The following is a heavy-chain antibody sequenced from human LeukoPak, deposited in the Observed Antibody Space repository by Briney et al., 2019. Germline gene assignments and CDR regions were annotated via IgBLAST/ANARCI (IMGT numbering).Heavy chain of an antibody. CDR1: GGTFSSYA. Sequence: SVKVSCKASGGTFSSYAISWVRQAPGQGLEWMGGIIPIFGTANYAQKFQGRVTITADESTSTAYMELSSLRSEDTAVYYCARGHYYDSSGYYSYYYYGMDVWGQETTVTVSS. J-gene: IGHJ6*02. D-gene: IGHD3-22*01. CDR2: IIPIFGTA. CDR3: ARGHYYDSSGYYSYYYYGMDV. V-gene: IGHV1-69*01.